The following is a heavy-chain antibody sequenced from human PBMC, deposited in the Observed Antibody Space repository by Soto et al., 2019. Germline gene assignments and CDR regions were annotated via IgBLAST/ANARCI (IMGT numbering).Heavy chain of an antibody. D-gene: IGHD1-26*01. J-gene: IGHJ4*02. V-gene: IGHV1-8*01. CDR1: GYSFTSLD. CDR3: ARGVSAGVDY. Sequence: QVQLVQSGAEVREPGASVKVSCKASGYSFTSLDINWVRQTAGQGLEWMGWMEPSTGRTGYAQKFQGRVTMTRDNSINTAYMELTTLKSDDTVFYYCARGVSAGVDYWGQGTLVNVSS. CDR2: MEPSTGRT.